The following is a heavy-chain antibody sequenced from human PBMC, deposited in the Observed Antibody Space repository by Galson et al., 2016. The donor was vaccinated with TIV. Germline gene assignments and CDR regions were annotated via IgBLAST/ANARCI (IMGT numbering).Heavy chain of an antibody. CDR3: AKLDTQRPPQGSMDV. D-gene: IGHD1-1*01. J-gene: IGHJ6*03. V-gene: IGHV3-53*01. CDR1: GLAVDKNY. Sequence: SLRLSCASSGLAVDKNYMTWVRQAPGKGLEWVALISDSGNTYYSESVRGRFTISRDNSRNTLYLQMSGLRAEDTATYYCAKLDTQRPPQGSMDVWGKGTTVTVSS. CDR2: ISDSGNT.